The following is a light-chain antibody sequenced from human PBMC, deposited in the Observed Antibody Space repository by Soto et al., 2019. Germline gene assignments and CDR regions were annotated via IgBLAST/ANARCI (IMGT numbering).Light chain of an antibody. V-gene: IGLV2-11*01. CDR3: CSYAGSYPSYV. CDR2: DVS. J-gene: IGLJ1*01. Sequence: QSVLTQPRSVSGSPGQSVTISCTGTSSDVGGYNYVSWYQQHPGKAPKLMIYDVSKRPSGVPDRFSGSKSGNTASPTISGLQAEDEADYYCCSYAGSYPSYVFGTGTKVTVL. CDR1: SSDVGGYNY.